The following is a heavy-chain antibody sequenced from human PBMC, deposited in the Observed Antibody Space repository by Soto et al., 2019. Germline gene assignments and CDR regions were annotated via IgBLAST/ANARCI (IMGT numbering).Heavy chain of an antibody. D-gene: IGHD2-15*01. CDR2: LANDGSYQ. CDR3: ARSIGGSSYYPPDY. J-gene: IGHJ4*02. Sequence: QVQLVESGGGVVQPGGSLRLSCAASGFTFSGYGMHWVRQSPGEGLEWVAILANDGSYQYYAESVKGRFTISRDNSKHTLYPQMDSLRPEDTAVYYCARSIGGSSYYPPDYWGQGTLVTVSS. CDR1: GFTFSGYG. V-gene: IGHV3-30*03.